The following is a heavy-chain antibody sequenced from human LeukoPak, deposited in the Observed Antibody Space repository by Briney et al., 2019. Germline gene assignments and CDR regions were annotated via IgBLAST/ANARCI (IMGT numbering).Heavy chain of an antibody. D-gene: IGHD6-13*01. CDR3: ARRMGGFLAAPADY. V-gene: IGHV5-51*01. Sequence: GESLKISCWVSGYSFSSYWIGWVRQMPGKGLEWMGIIYPDDSDIRYSPSFQGQATISADKSISTAYLQWSSLKASDTAIYYCARRMGGFLAAPADYWGQGTLVTVSS. CDR2: IYPDDSDI. J-gene: IGHJ4*02. CDR1: GYSFSSYW.